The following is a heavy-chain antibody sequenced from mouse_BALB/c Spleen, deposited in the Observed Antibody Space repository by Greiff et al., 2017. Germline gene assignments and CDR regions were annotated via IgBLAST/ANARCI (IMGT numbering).Heavy chain of an antibody. CDR1: GFTFSSYT. J-gene: IGHJ2*01. V-gene: IGHV5-6-4*01. Sequence: EVNLVESGGGLVKPGGSLKLSCAASGFTFSSYTMSWVRQTPEKRLEWVATISSGGSYTYYPDSVKGRFTISRDNAKNTLYLQMSSLKSEDTAMYYCTRDRFYDYWGQGTTLTVSS. CDR2: ISSGGSYT. CDR3: TRDRFYDY.